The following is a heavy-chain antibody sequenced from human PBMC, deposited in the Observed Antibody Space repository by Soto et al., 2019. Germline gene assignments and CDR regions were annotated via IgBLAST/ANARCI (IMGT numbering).Heavy chain of an antibody. V-gene: IGHV3-33*01. CDR1: GFTFSSYG. CDR3: ARGRGHLLFPYN. J-gene: IGHJ4*02. D-gene: IGHD3-10*01. CDR2: ICYDGSNK. Sequence: GGSLRLSCAASGFTFSSYGMHWVRQAPGKGLEWVAVICYDGSNKYYADSVKGRFTISRDNSKNTLYLQMNSLRAEDTAVYYCARGRGHLLFPYNWGQGTLVTVSS.